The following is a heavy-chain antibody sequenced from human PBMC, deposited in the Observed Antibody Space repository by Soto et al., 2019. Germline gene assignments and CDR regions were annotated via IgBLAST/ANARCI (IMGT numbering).Heavy chain of an antibody. CDR1: GYTLTELS. V-gene: IGHV1-24*01. CDR2: FDPEDGET. CDR3: ATPYGSGSYSNWFDP. J-gene: IGHJ5*02. Sequence: RASVKVSCKVSGYTLTELSIHWVRQAPGKGLEWMGGFDPEDGETIYAQKFQGRVTMTEDTSTDTAYMELSSLRSEDTAVYYCATPYGSGSYSNWFDPWGQGTLVTVSS. D-gene: IGHD3-10*01.